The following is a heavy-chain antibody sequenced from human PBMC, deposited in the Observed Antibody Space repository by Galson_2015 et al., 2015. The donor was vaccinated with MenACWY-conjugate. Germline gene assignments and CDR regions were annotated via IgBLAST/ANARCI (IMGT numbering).Heavy chain of an antibody. CDR2: IRRGGIT. Sequence: SETLSLTCGVLGGSLSGYYWNWIRQAPGKGLEWIGEIRRGGITNYNPSLKGRVTISGDTSTNQISLHLTSVTAADTAVYYCATWRGYIYGFGRDFWG. J-gene: IGHJ6*02. CDR1: GGSLSGYY. V-gene: IGHV4-34*01. CDR3: ATWRGYIYGFGRDF. D-gene: IGHD3-3*01.